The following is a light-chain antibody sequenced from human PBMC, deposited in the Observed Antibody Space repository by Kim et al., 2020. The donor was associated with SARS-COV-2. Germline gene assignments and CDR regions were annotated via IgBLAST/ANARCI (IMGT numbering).Light chain of an antibody. V-gene: IGKV1-5*03. CDR1: QSISTW. CDR2: KAS. J-gene: IGKJ2*01. Sequence: SASVGDRVTITCRASQSISTWLAWYQQKPGKAPNLLIYKASTLASGVPSRVSGSGSGTEFTLTISSLQPDDFATYYCQQYNSYPYTFGQGTKLEI. CDR3: QQYNSYPYT.